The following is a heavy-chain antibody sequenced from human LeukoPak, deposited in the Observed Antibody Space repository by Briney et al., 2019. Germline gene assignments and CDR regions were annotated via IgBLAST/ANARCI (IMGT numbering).Heavy chain of an antibody. Sequence: GGSLRLSCAASGFTFSSYEMNWVRQAPGKGLEWVSYISSSGSTIYYADSVKGRFTISRDNAKNSLYLQMNSLRAEDTAVYYRAREIRGFFDYWGQGTLVTVSS. J-gene: IGHJ4*02. CDR2: ISSSGSTI. CDR3: AREIRGFFDY. CDR1: GFTFSSYE. D-gene: IGHD3-10*01. V-gene: IGHV3-48*03.